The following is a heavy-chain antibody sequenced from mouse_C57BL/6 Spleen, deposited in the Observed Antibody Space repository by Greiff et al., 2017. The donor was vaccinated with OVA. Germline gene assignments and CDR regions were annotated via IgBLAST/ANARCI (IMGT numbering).Heavy chain of an antibody. V-gene: IGHV1-15*01. CDR2: IDPETGGT. Sequence: VQLQQSGAELVRPGASVTLSCKASGYTFTDYEMHWVKQTPVHGLEWIGAIDPETGGTAYNQKFKGKAILTADKSSSTAYMELRSLTSEDSAVYYCTRYNYGSSYVMDYWGQGTSVTVSS. CDR1: GYTFTDYE. CDR3: TRYNYGSSYVMDY. D-gene: IGHD1-1*01. J-gene: IGHJ4*01.